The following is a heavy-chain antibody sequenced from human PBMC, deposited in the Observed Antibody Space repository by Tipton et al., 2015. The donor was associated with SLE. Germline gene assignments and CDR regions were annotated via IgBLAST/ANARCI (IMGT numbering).Heavy chain of an antibody. CDR3: ARADSGYGFWYFDL. V-gene: IGHV4-59*11. D-gene: IGHD5-12*01. Sequence: TLSLTCTVFGGSISNHYWSWIRQPPGKGLEWIGSIYYSGSTYYNPSLKSRVTISVDTSKNQFSLNLSSVTAADTAVYYCARADSGYGFWYFDLWGRGTLVTVSS. CDR2: IYYSGST. J-gene: IGHJ2*01. CDR1: GGSISNHY.